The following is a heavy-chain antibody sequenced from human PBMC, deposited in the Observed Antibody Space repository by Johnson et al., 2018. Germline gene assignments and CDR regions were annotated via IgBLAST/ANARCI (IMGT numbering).Heavy chain of an antibody. D-gene: IGHD3-3*01. Sequence: QLQESGPEVKKPGTSVKVSCKASGFTFTSSAVQWVRQARGQRLEWIGWIVVGSGHTNYAQKFQERVTITRDMSTSTADMELSSRSSEDTAVYYCAAGTLLEWFGAVDIWGQGTMVTVSS. CDR1: GFTFTSSA. CDR2: IVVGSGHT. CDR3: AAGTLLEWFGAVDI. V-gene: IGHV1-58*01. J-gene: IGHJ3*02.